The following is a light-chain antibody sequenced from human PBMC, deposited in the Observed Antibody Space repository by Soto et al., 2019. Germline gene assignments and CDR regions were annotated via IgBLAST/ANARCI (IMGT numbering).Light chain of an antibody. V-gene: IGKV1-33*01. CDR3: QHYENLPT. Sequence: DIQMTQSPSSLSASVGDRVTITCQASQNINNYLNWYQQKPGRAPKLLIYDASNLEAGVPSRFRGSGSGTDFTFTTSRLQTQDIETYYCQHYENLPTFGQGTRLEIK. J-gene: IGKJ5*01. CDR2: DAS. CDR1: QNINNY.